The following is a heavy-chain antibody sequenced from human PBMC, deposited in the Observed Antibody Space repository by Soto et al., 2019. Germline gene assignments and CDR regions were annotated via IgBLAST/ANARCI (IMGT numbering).Heavy chain of an antibody. Sequence: QVQLVESGGAVVQPGKSLRLSCAASGFTFNTYGMYWVRQAPGKGLEWVAAISYDGSNKYHADSVKGRFTISRDNSKNTLYQKMNGLRVGDTAVFYCAKDFVRYPYGACDHWGQGALATVSS. V-gene: IGHV3-30*18. CDR3: AKDFVRYPYGACDH. D-gene: IGHD3-10*01. CDR2: ISYDGSNK. CDR1: GFTFNTYG. J-gene: IGHJ1*01.